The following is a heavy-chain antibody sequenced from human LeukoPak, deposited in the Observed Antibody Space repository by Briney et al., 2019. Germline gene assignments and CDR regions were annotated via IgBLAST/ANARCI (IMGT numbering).Heavy chain of an antibody. CDR2: IIPIFGTA. Sequence: SVRVSCKASGGTFSSYAISWVRQAPGQGLEWMGGIIPIFGTANYAQKFQGRVTITADESTSTAYMELSSLRSEDTAVYYCASIVGATYHYFDYWGQGTLVTVSS. CDR1: GGTFSSYA. D-gene: IGHD1-26*01. V-gene: IGHV1-69*01. J-gene: IGHJ4*02. CDR3: ASIVGATYHYFDY.